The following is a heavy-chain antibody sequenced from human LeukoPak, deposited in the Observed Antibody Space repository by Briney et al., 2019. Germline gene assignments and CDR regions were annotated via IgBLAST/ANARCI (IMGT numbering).Heavy chain of an antibody. J-gene: IGHJ4*02. V-gene: IGHV3-30*02. Sequence: PGGSLRLSCAASGFTFSSYGMHWVRQAPGKGLEWVAFIRYDGSNKYYADSVKGRFTISRDNSKNTLYLQMNSLRAEDTAVYYCAKDAHFRPYCSSTSCYTTRDYYFDYWGQGTLVTVS. D-gene: IGHD2-2*02. CDR3: AKDAHFRPYCSSTSCYTTRDYYFDY. CDR1: GFTFSSYG. CDR2: IRYDGSNK.